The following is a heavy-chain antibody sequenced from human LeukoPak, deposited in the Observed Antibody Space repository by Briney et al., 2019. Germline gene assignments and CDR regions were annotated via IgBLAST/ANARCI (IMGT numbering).Heavy chain of an antibody. CDR2: IGGSGSST. CDR3: ARGAYGRGAFDI. J-gene: IGHJ3*02. Sequence: GGSLRLSCAGSGFTFSTYAMSWVRQVPGKGLEWVSAIGGSGSSTYYADSVKGRFTISRDNSKNTLYLQMNSLRAEDTAVYYCARGAYGRGAFDIWGQGTMVTVSS. CDR1: GFTFSTYA. D-gene: IGHD3-16*01. V-gene: IGHV3-23*01.